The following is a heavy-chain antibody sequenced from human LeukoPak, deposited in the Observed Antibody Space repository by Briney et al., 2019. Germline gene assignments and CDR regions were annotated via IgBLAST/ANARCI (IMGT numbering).Heavy chain of an antibody. CDR2: INPSGGST. CDR1: GYTFTSYY. D-gene: IGHD3-22*01. Sequence: APVKVSCKASGYTFTSYYMHWVRQAPGQGLEWMGIINPSGGSTSYAQKFQGRVTMTRDMSTSTVYMELSSLRSEDTAVYYCAREGKDYDSSGYLDYWGQGTLVTVSS. J-gene: IGHJ4*02. V-gene: IGHV1-46*01. CDR3: AREGKDYDSSGYLDY.